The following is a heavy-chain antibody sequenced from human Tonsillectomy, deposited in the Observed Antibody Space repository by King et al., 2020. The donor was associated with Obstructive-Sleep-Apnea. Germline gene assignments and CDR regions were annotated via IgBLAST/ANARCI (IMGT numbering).Heavy chain of an antibody. CDR3: AKDREEYYYDSSGYYEFDY. CDR2: ISGSGTST. V-gene: IGHV3-23*04. D-gene: IGHD3-22*01. CDR1: GFTFSSYA. Sequence: VQLVESGGGLVQPGGSLRLSCAASGFTFSSYAMSWVRQAPGKGLEWVSVISGSGTSTYYADSVKGRFTISRDNSKDTLYLQMNSLRAEDTAVYYCAKDREEYYYDSSGYYEFDYWGQGTLVTVSS. J-gene: IGHJ4*02.